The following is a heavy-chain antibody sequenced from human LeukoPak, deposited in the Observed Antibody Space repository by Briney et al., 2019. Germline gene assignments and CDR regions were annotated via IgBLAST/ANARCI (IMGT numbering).Heavy chain of an antibody. CDR2: ISYDGSNK. V-gene: IGHV3-30*03. CDR1: GFTFSSYG. CDR3: YYDSSGYPY. D-gene: IGHD3-22*01. Sequence: GGSLRLSCAASGFTFSSYGMHWVRQAPGKGLEWVAVISYDGSNKYYADSVKGRFTISRDNSKNTLYLQMNSLRAEDTAVYYCYYDSSGYPYWGQGTLVTVSS. J-gene: IGHJ4*02.